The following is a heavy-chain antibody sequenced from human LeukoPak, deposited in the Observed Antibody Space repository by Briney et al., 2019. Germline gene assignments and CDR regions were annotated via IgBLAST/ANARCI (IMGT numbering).Heavy chain of an antibody. D-gene: IGHD5-12*01. CDR1: GFIFSSYS. J-gene: IGHJ4*02. CDR3: AKQGTGGYDYLSD. V-gene: IGHV3-21*01. Sequence: PGGSLRLSCAASGFIFSSYSMNWVRQAPGKGLEWVSSISSSSSYIYYADSVKGRFTISRDNSKNTLYLQMNSLRAEDTAVYYCAKQGTGGYDYLSDWGQGTLVTVSS. CDR2: ISSSSSYI.